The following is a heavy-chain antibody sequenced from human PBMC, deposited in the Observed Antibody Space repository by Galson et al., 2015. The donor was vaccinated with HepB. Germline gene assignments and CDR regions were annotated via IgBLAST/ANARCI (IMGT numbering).Heavy chain of an antibody. D-gene: IGHD2-21*02. V-gene: IGHV1-18*04. CDR2: ISAYNGNT. J-gene: IGHJ6*02. Sequence: SVKVSCKASGYTFTSYGISWVRQAPGQGLEWMGWISAYNGNTNYAQKLQGRVTMTTDTSTSTAYMELRSLRSDDTAVYYCARDSSGSHCGGDCYLHYYYGMDVWGQGTTVTVSS. CDR3: ARDSSGSHCGGDCYLHYYYGMDV. CDR1: GYTFTSYG.